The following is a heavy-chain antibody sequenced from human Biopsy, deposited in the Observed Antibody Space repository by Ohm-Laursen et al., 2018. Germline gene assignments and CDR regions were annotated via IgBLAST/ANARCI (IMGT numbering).Heavy chain of an antibody. Sequence: SLRLSCSASEFNVDRNHMNWVRQAPGKGLEWVSIIWYDGSNEYYADSVKGRFTISRDNSKNTVFLQMSSLRAEDTGVYYCARDPIVGSKADGMDVWGQGTTVTVSS. CDR2: IWYDGSNE. J-gene: IGHJ6*02. D-gene: IGHD1-26*01. V-gene: IGHV3-33*07. CDR3: ARDPIVGSKADGMDV. CDR1: EFNVDRNH.